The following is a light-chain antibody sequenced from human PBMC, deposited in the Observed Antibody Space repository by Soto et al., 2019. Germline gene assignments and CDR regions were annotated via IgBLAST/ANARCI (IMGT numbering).Light chain of an antibody. J-gene: IGLJ2*01. CDR1: SSNIGGNT. V-gene: IGLV1-44*01. CDR2: SNS. Sequence: QSVLTQSPSASGTPGQRVTISCSGSSSNIGGNTVNWYQHLPGTAPKLLIYSNSQRPSGVPDRFSGSKSGTSASLAISGLQSEDEADYYCAAWDDSLHGPVFGGGTKLTVL. CDR3: AAWDDSLHGPV.